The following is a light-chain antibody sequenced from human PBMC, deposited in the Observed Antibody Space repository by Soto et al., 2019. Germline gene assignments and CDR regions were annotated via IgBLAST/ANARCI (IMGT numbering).Light chain of an antibody. CDR3: HQYCSSPWT. V-gene: IGKV3-20*01. CDR1: QSVSSCY. CDR2: GAS. J-gene: IGKJ1*01. Sequence: EIVLTQSPGTLSLSPGERATLSCRASQSVSSCYLAWYQQKPGQAPRLLIYGASSRATGIPDRFSGSGSGSDFTLTISRLEPEDLAVYYCHQYCSSPWTFGQGTKVEIK.